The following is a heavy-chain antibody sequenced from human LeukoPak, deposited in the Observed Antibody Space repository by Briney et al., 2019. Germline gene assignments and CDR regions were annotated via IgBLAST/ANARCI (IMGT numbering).Heavy chain of an antibody. V-gene: IGHV4-4*07. CDR1: GGSISSYY. D-gene: IGHD4-23*01. CDR3: ARVDVVTAIGYCYMDV. CDR2: IYTSGST. Sequence: SETLSLTCTVSGGSISSYYWSWIRQPAGKGLEWIGRIYTSGSTNYNPSLKSRVTMSVDTSKNQFSLKLSSVTAADTAVYYCARVDVVTAIGYCYMDVWGKGTTVTVSS. J-gene: IGHJ6*03.